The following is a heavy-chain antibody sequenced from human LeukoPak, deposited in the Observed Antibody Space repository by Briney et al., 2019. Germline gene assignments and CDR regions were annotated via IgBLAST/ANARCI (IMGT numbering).Heavy chain of an antibody. J-gene: IGHJ4*02. D-gene: IGHD3-3*01. Sequence: PSQTLSLTCTVSGGSISSGGYYWSWIRQPPGKGLEWIGYIYHSGSTYYNPSLKSRVTISVDRSKNQFSLKLSSVTAADTAVYHCARVGLDFGVVVWSQGTLVTVSS. CDR2: IYHSGST. V-gene: IGHV4-30-2*01. CDR1: GGSISSGGYY. CDR3: ARVGLDFGVVV.